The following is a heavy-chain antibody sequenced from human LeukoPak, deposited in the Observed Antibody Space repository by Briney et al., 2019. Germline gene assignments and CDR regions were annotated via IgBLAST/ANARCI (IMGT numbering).Heavy chain of an antibody. V-gene: IGHV3-30*02. J-gene: IGHJ4*02. D-gene: IGHD4-23*01. CDR2: TRYDGSNK. CDR1: GFTFSSFG. CDR3: AKDTAQVYGGQGPYFDY. Sequence: PGGSLRLSCAASGFTFSSFGMHWVRQAPGKGLEWVAFTRYDGSNKYYADSVKGRITISRDNSKNTLYLQMNSLRAEDTALYYCAKDTAQVYGGQGPYFDYWGQGTLVTVSS.